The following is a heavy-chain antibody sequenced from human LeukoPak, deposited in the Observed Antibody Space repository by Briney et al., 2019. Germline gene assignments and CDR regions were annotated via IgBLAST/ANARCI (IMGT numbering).Heavy chain of an antibody. CDR1: GGSISSSSYY. Sequence: SETLSLTCSVSGGSISSSSYYWGWIRQPPGKGLEWVGSIYYSGSTYYNPSLKSRVTISVDTSKNQFSLKLSSVTAADTAVYYCASYSRSWSPYFDHWGQGTLVTVSS. D-gene: IGHD6-13*01. J-gene: IGHJ4*02. CDR3: ASYSRSWSPYFDH. CDR2: IYYSGST. V-gene: IGHV4-39*01.